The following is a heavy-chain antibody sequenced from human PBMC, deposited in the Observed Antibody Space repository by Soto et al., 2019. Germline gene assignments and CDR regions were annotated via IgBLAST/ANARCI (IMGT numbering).Heavy chain of an antibody. CDR2: IYYSGST. CDR1: GVSISSSSYY. V-gene: IGHV4-39*01. J-gene: IGHJ3*02. CDR3: ATLGEQQLGAFDI. Sequence: SETLSLTCTVSGVSISSSSYYWGWIRQPPGKGLEWIGSIYYSGSTYYNPSLKSRVTISVDTSKNQFSLKLSSVTAADTAVYYCATLGEQQLGAFDIWGQGTMVTV. D-gene: IGHD6-13*01.